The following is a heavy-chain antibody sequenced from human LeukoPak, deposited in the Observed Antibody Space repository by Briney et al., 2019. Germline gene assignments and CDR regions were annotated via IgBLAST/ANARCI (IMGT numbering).Heavy chain of an antibody. J-gene: IGHJ3*02. CDR3: ARGNWDRGAFDI. CDR1: GGSISSYY. Sequence: SETLSLTCTVSGGSISSYYWSWIRQPPGKGLEWIGYIYYSGSTNYNSSLKSRVTISVDTSKNQFSLKLRSVTAADTAVYHCARGNWDRGAFDIWGQGTMVTLSS. V-gene: IGHV4-59*01. CDR2: IYYSGST. D-gene: IGHD7-27*01.